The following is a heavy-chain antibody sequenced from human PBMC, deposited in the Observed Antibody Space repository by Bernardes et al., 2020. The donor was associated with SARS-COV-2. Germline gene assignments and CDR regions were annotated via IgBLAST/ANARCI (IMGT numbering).Heavy chain of an antibody. CDR3: AREIVDY. CDR1: GYTFSTYA. Sequence: ASVKVSCKASGYTFSTYAINCVRQAPGQGLEWMGWINTNTGNPTYAQAFTGRFVFSLDTSVSTAYLQISSLEAGDTAMYYCAREIVDYWGQGTLVTVSS. V-gene: IGHV7-4-1*02. CDR2: INTNTGNP. J-gene: IGHJ4*02. D-gene: IGHD2-21*01.